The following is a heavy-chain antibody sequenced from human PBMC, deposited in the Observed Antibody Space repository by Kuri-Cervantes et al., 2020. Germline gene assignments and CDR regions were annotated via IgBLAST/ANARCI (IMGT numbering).Heavy chain of an antibody. CDR2: IYYSGST. V-gene: IGHV4-59*13. Sequence: SETLSLTCTASGGSISSYYWRWIRQPPGKGLEWIGYIYYSGSTNYNPSLKSRVTISVDTSKNQCSLKLSSVTAADTAVYYCARDHYDYVWGSYRQEYNGFDPWGQGTLVTVSS. CDR3: ARDHYDYVWGSYRQEYNGFDP. D-gene: IGHD3-16*02. CDR1: GGSISSYY. J-gene: IGHJ5*02.